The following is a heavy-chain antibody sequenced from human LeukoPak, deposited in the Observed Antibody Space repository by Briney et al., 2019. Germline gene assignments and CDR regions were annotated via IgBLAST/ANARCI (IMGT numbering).Heavy chain of an antibody. V-gene: IGHV3-23*01. Sequence: PGGSLRLSCAASGFTFSSYGMHWVRQAPGKGLEWVSLISGSGGTTYYADSVKGRFTISRDNSKNTLSLQMNSLRVEDTAIYYCARLSSGWYDSWGQGTLVTVSS. CDR2: ISGSGGTT. D-gene: IGHD6-19*01. CDR1: GFTFSSYG. J-gene: IGHJ5*01. CDR3: ARLSSGWYDS.